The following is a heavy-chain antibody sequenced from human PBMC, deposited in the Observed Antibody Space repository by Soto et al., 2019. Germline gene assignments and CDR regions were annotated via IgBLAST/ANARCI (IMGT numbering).Heavy chain of an antibody. Sequence: DVQLVESGGGLVQPGGSLRLSCAASGFYITNYWMKWVRQAPGKGPEWVANIKEDGSLKFYVDSVRGRFTISRDNAKNSVFLGMSRLRAEDTAVYYCVRDSYTAHWHTAGEDYWGQGTLVTVSS. CDR3: VRDSYTAHWHTAGEDY. CDR2: IKEDGSLK. J-gene: IGHJ4*02. V-gene: IGHV3-7*01. CDR1: GFYITNYW. D-gene: IGHD2-2*02.